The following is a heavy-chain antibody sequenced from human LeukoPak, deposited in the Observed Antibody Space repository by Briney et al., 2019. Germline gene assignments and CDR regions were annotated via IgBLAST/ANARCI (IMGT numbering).Heavy chain of an antibody. CDR2: ISSSSSYI. CDR1: GFTFSSYS. Sequence: GGSLRLSCAASGFTFSSYSMNWVRQAPGKGLEWVSSISSSSSYIYYADSVKGRFTISRDNSKNTLYLQMNSLRAEDTAVYYCAKDRYSSGGPAAFDIWGQGTMVTVSS. V-gene: IGHV3-21*04. D-gene: IGHD6-19*01. J-gene: IGHJ3*02. CDR3: AKDRYSSGGPAAFDI.